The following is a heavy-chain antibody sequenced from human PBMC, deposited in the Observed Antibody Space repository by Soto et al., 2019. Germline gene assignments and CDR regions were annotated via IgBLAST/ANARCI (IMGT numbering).Heavy chain of an antibody. J-gene: IGHJ3*01. Sequence: GGSLRLSCVASGFTFMSYHMSWVRQTPEKGLEWVSTVIGSGVDTYYADSVKGRFTISRDNPRNTLHLQMNNLRADDTAIYFCARRVLGDIGAFKVWGQGTMVTVS. CDR1: GFTFMSYH. V-gene: IGHV3-23*01. D-gene: IGHD5-12*01. CDR3: ARRVLGDIGAFKV. CDR2: VIGSGVDT.